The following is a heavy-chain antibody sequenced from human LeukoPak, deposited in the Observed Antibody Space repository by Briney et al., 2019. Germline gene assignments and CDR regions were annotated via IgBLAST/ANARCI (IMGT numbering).Heavy chain of an antibody. CDR3: ARGPTYYDFWSGSSDY. Sequence: GGSLRLSCAASAIPFNLAWMSWVRQAPGKGLEWVSSISSSSSYIYYADSVKGRFTISRDNAKNSLYLQMNSLRAEDTAVYYCARGPTYYDFWSGSSDYWGQGTLVTVSS. D-gene: IGHD3-3*01. V-gene: IGHV3-21*01. CDR2: ISSSSSYI. J-gene: IGHJ4*02. CDR1: AIPFNLAW.